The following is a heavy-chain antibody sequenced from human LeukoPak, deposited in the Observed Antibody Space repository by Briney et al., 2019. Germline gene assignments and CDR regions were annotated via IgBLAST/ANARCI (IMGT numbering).Heavy chain of an antibody. V-gene: IGHV3-23*01. CDR3: AKLLWFGGYYFDY. Sequence: GGSLRLPCAASGFSFSSSAMSWVRQAPGKGLEWVAAITESGGNTYYADSMKGRFTISRDNSKNTLYLQMNSLRAEGTAVYYCAKLLWFGGYYFDYWGQGTLVTVSS. CDR2: ITESGGNT. J-gene: IGHJ4*02. D-gene: IGHD3-10*01. CDR1: GFSFSSSA.